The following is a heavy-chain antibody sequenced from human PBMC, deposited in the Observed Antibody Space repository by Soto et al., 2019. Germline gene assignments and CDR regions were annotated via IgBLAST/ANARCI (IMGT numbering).Heavy chain of an antibody. CDR3: ARGLYCSSTSCYNIADWFDP. CDR2: FDPEDGET. D-gene: IGHD2-2*02. V-gene: IGHV1-24*01. CDR1: GYTLTELS. Sequence: ASVKVSCKVSGYTLTELSMHWVRQAPGKGLEWMGGFDPEDGETIYAQKFQGRVTMTKDTSTSTVYMELRSLRSDDTAVYYCARGLYCSSTSCYNIADWFDPWGQGTLVTVSS. J-gene: IGHJ5*02.